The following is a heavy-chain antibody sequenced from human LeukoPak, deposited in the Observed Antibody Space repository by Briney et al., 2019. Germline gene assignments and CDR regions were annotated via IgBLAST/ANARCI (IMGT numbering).Heavy chain of an antibody. V-gene: IGHV7-4-1*02. CDR3: ARGGGGEYRYDILTGPADHGAFDI. J-gene: IGHJ3*02. Sequence: GASVKVSCKASGYTFTSYAMNWVRQAPGQGLEWMGWINTNTGNPTYAQGFTGRFVFSLDTSVSTAYLQISSLKAEDTAVYYCARGGGGEYRYDILTGPADHGAFDIWGQGTMVTVSS. CDR2: INTNTGNP. CDR1: GYTFTSYA. D-gene: IGHD3-9*01.